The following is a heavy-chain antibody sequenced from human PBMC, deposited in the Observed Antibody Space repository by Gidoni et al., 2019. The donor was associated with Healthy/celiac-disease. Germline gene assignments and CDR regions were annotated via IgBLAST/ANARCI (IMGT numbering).Heavy chain of an antibody. Sequence: QVQLQESGPGLLKPLRTLSLTCAVSGGPLISSNWWSWVRQPPGKGLEWIGEIYHSGSTNYNPSLKSRVTISVDKSKNQFSMKLSSVTAADTAVYYCARDSIAAPGDRYYYYGMDVWGQGTTVTVSS. CDR1: GGPLISSNW. D-gene: IGHD6-13*01. CDR3: ARDSIAAPGDRYYYYGMDV. J-gene: IGHJ6*02. CDR2: IYHSGST. V-gene: IGHV4-4*03.